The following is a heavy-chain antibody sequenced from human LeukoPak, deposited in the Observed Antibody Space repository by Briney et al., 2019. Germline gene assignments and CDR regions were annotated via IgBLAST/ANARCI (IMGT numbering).Heavy chain of an antibody. CDR2: IYTSGST. D-gene: IGHD1-26*01. Sequence: SQTLSLPCPVSGGSISSGCYYWSWIRQPAAKGLERVGRIYTSGSTNYNPSLKSRVTISVDTSKNQFSLKLSSVTAADTAVYYCARAHSGSYLGSFDYWGQGTLVTVSS. V-gene: IGHV4-61*02. J-gene: IGHJ4*02. CDR3: ARAHSGSYLGSFDY. CDR1: GGSISSGCYY.